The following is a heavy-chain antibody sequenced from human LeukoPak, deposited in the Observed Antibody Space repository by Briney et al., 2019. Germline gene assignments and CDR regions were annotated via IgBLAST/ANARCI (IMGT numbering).Heavy chain of an antibody. D-gene: IGHD2-21*02. CDR2: IWYDGSNK. Sequence: GGSLRLSCAASGFTFSNYGMHWVRQASGKGLEWVAVIWYDGSNKYYADSVKGRFTISRDNSKNTLYLQMNDLRAEDTAVYYCHIVVVTAIGVPFDIWGQGTMVTVSP. CDR1: GFTFSNYG. CDR3: HIVVVTAIGVPFDI. J-gene: IGHJ3*02. V-gene: IGHV3-33*01.